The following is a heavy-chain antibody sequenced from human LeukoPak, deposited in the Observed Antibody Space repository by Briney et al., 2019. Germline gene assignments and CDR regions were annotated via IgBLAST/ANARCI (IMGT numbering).Heavy chain of an antibody. CDR3: ARRVIQLSQKAAFDI. V-gene: IGHV4-61*01. Sequence: PSETLSLTCTVSGGSVSSGSYYWNWIRQPPGKGLEWIGYIYYSGNTNYNPSLKSRVTISIDTSKNQFSLKLISLTAADTAVYYCARRVIQLSQKAAFDIWGQGTMVTVSS. CDR1: GGSVSSGSYY. J-gene: IGHJ3*02. CDR2: IYYSGNT. D-gene: IGHD5-18*01.